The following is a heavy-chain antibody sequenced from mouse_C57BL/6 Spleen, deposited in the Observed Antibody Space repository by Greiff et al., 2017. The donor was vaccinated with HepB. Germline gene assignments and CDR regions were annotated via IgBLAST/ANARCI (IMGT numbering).Heavy chain of an antibody. D-gene: IGHD3-2*02. Sequence: QVQLKESGAELARPGASVKLSCKASGYTFTSYGISWVKQRTGQGLEWIGEIYPRSGNTYYNEKFKGKATLTADKSSSTAYMELRSLTSEDSAVYFCARRGNSSGLFAYWGQGTLVTVSA. CDR3: ARRGNSSGLFAY. CDR1: GYTFTSYG. J-gene: IGHJ3*01. V-gene: IGHV1-81*01. CDR2: IYPRSGNT.